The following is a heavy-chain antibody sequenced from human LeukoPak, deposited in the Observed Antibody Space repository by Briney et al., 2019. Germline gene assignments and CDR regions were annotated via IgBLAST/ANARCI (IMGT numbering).Heavy chain of an antibody. J-gene: IGHJ3*02. CDR2: IYYSGRT. D-gene: IGHD6-19*01. CDR3: ARPRPSSGRMNDAFDI. V-gene: IGHV4-39*01. Sequence: SETLSLTCTVSGGSISSGSYYWGWIRQPPGKGLEWIGSIYYSGRTYYNPSLESRVTISVDTSENQFSLKLSSVTATDTAVHYCARPRPSSGRMNDAFDIWGQGTMVTISS. CDR1: GGSISSGSYY.